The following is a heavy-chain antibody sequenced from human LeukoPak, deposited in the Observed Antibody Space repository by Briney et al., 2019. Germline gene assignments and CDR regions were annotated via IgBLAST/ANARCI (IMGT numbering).Heavy chain of an antibody. CDR3: ARGPPNWGMVGY. CDR2: MKSNNGHT. J-gene: IGHJ4*02. Sequence: ASVKVSCKASGYTFTSYDFNWVRQATGQGLEWMGWMKSNNGHTGYAQKFQGRVTMTRDTSISTAYMELSSLTFEDTAVYYCARGPPNWGMVGYWGQGTLVTVSS. D-gene: IGHD7-27*01. V-gene: IGHV1-8*01. CDR1: GYTFTSYD.